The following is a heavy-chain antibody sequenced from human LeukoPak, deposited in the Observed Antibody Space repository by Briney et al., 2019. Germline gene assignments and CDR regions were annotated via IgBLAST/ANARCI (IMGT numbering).Heavy chain of an antibody. Sequence: SETLSLTCTVSGVSISTSNHYWGWIRQPPGKGLEWFGSISYRGSTSYNPSLKSRVAISVDTSNNQFSLKLSSVTAADTAVYYCARQAYYYYYMDVWGKGTTVTVSS. J-gene: IGHJ6*03. CDR1: GVSISTSNHY. CDR2: ISYRGST. V-gene: IGHV4-39*01. CDR3: ARQAYYYYYMDV.